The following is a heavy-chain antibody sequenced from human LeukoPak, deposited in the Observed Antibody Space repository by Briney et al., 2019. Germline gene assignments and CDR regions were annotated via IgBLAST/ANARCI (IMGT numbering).Heavy chain of an antibody. Sequence: GVSLRLSCAASGFTVSSNYMSWVRQAPGKGLEWVSVIYSGGSTYYADSVKGRFTISRDKSKNTLYLQMNSVRAEDTAVYYCARVWQWPSWFDPWGQGTLVTVSS. J-gene: IGHJ5*02. V-gene: IGHV3-53*01. CDR1: GFTVSSNY. D-gene: IGHD6-19*01. CDR3: ARVWQWPSWFDP. CDR2: IYSGGST.